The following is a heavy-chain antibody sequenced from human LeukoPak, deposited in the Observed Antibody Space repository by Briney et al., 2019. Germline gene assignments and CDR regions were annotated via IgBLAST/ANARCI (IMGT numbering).Heavy chain of an antibody. J-gene: IGHJ3*02. Sequence: SETLSLTCTVSGGSISSSSYYWGWIRQPPGKGLEWIGSIYYSGNTYYNPSLKSRVTISVDTSKNQFSLKLGSVTAADTAVYYCARGRRIQLWLRDDAFDIWGQGTMVTVSS. D-gene: IGHD5-18*01. CDR3: ARGRRIQLWLRDDAFDI. CDR2: IYYSGNT. V-gene: IGHV4-39*07. CDR1: GGSISSSSYY.